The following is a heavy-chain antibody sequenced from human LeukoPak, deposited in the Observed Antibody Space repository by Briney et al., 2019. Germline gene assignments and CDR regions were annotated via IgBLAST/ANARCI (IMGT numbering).Heavy chain of an antibody. V-gene: IGHV3-9*01. CDR3: ARVGSGSYFHYYYMDV. CDR1: GFTLDDYA. CDR2: ISWNSGSI. Sequence: GGSLRLSCAASGFTLDDYAMHWVRQAPGKGLEWVSGISWNSGSIGYADSVKGRFTISRDNSKNTLYLQMNSLRAEDTAVYYCARVGSGSYFHYYYMDVWGKGTTVTISS. J-gene: IGHJ6*03. D-gene: IGHD3-10*01.